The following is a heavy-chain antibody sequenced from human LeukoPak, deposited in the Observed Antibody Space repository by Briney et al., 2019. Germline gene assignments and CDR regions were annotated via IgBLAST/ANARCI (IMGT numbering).Heavy chain of an antibody. V-gene: IGHV3-23*01. CDR3: AKDESGSSARGAFDI. CDR2: ISGSGGST. J-gene: IGHJ3*02. D-gene: IGHD6-6*01. Sequence: GGSLRLPCAASGFTFSSYAMSWVRQAPGKGLEWVSAISGSGGSTYYADSVRGRFTISRDNSKNTLYLRMNSLRAEDTAVYYCAKDESGSSARGAFDIWGQGTMVTVSS. CDR1: GFTFSSYA.